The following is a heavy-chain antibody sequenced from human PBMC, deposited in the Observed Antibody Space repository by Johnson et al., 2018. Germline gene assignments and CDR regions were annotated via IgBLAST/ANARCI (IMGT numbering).Heavy chain of an antibody. D-gene: IGHD2-8*01. CDR2: IIHSGST. V-gene: IGHV4-34*12. CDR3: ARLYGGKRSAIAFDI. J-gene: IGHJ3*02. Sequence: QVQLQQLGAGLLKPSEPLSLTCAVYGQSISGYYWSLIRQPPGKGLEWIGEIIHSGSTNYNPSLKSRVTISVDTSKNQFSLKLSPVTAADTAVYYCARLYGGKRSAIAFDIWGQGTMVIVSS. CDR1: GQSISGYY.